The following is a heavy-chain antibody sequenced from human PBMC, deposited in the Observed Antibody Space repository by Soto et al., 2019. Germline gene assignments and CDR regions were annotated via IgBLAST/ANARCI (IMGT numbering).Heavy chain of an antibody. V-gene: IGHV4-31*03. CDR1: GGSISSGGYH. J-gene: IGHJ4*02. CDR2: IYHSGRT. CDR3: ARDGRRGLFDY. Sequence: QVQVQESGPGLLKPSQTLSLTCTVSGGSISSGGYHWSWIRQHPGKGLEWIGYIYHSGRTYYNPARKSRVTISVDTSKNQFSLKLSSVTAADTAVYYCARDGRRGLFDYWGQGTLVTISS.